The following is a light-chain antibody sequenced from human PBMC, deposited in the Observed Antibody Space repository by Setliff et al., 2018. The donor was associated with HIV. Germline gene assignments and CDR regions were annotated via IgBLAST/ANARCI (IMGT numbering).Light chain of an antibody. J-gene: IGLJ1*01. CDR3: SSYKTTITPYV. CDR1: SSDIGDYNF. CDR2: DVS. V-gene: IGLV2-14*01. Sequence: QSALTQSASVSGSPGQSITISCTGTSSDIGDYNFVSWYQQHPGKAPKLMIYDVSKRPSGVSNRFSGSKSGSTASLTISGLQAEDEGDYYCSSYKTTITPYVFGTGTKVTVL.